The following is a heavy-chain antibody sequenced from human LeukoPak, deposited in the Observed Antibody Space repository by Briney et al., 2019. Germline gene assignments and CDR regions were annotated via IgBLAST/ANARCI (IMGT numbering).Heavy chain of an antibody. J-gene: IGHJ5*02. D-gene: IGHD2-2*01. Sequence: TSETLSLTCTVSGGSISSGDYYWSWIRQPPGKGLEWIGYIYYSGSTYYNPSLKSRVTISVDTSKNQFSLKLSSVTAADTAVYYCARVPKPYQLARGWFDPWGQGTLVTVSS. CDR2: IYYSGST. V-gene: IGHV4-30-4*01. CDR3: ARVPKPYQLARGWFDP. CDR1: GGSISSGDYY.